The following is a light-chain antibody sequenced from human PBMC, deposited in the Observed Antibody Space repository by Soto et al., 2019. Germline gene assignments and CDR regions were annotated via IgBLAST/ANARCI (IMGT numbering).Light chain of an antibody. CDR1: PHISDY. V-gene: IGKV1-39*01. Sequence: RITQSASALTESVADRATIPCLARPHISDYLNWYQQKPGKAPNRLIYTTSNLQSGVPSRFSGSGSATHFTLTISSLQPEDFATYYCQQHYNTPLTFGQGTRLDIK. J-gene: IGKJ1*01. CDR2: TTS. CDR3: QQHYNTPLT.